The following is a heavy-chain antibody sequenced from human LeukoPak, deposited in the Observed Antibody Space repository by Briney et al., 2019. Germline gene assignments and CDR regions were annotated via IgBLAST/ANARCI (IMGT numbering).Heavy chain of an antibody. J-gene: IGHJ4*02. D-gene: IGHD2-8*02. CDR2: ISGSGGST. CDR3: SKGGLDSTGHLYTPLDY. V-gene: IGHV3-23*01. Sequence: GGSLRLSCAASGFTFGSYSMSWVRQAPGKGLEWVSAISGSGGSTNYADSVKGRFTISRDNSKNTLYLQMNSLRAEDTAGYYCSKGGLDSTGHLYTPLDYWGQGTVVTVST. CDR1: GFTFGSYS.